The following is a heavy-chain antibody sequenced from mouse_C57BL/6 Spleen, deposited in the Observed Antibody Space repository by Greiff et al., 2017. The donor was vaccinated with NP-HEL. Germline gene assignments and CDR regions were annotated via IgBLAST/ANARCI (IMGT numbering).Heavy chain of an antibody. V-gene: IGHV1-52*01. CDR1: GYTFTSYW. Sequence: QVQLQQPGAELVRPGSSVKLSCKASGYTFTSYWMHWVKQRPIQGLEWIGNIDPSDSETHYNQKFKDKATLTVDKSSSTAYMQLSSLTSEDSAVYYCARGGRTRNYAMDYWGQGTSVTVSS. CDR3: ARGGRTRNYAMDY. J-gene: IGHJ4*01. CDR2: IDPSDSET.